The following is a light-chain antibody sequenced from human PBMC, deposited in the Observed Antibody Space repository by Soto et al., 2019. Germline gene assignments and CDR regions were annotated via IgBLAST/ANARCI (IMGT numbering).Light chain of an antibody. J-gene: IGKJ1*01. CDR1: QSVISTS. CDR3: QQYNNYWT. CDR2: GAS. Sequence: EIVLTQSPGTLSLSPGERATLSCRTSQSVISTSLAWYQQKPGQAPRLLIYGASNRATGIPDRFSGSGSGTDFTLTINRLEPEDFAMYYCQQYNNYWTFGQGTRVEIK. V-gene: IGKV3-20*01.